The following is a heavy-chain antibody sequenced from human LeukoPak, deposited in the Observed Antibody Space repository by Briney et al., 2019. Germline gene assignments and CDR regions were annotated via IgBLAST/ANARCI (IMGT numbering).Heavy chain of an antibody. V-gene: IGHV1-69*04. Sequence: GASVKVSCKASGGTFSSYAISWVRQAPGQGLELMGRIIPILGIANYAQKFQGRVTITADKSTSTAYMELSSLRSEDTAVYYCARSASIVVVPAAEVAFDIWGQGTMVTVSS. CDR3: ARSASIVVVPAAEVAFDI. CDR1: GGTFSSYA. J-gene: IGHJ3*02. CDR2: IIPILGIA. D-gene: IGHD2-2*01.